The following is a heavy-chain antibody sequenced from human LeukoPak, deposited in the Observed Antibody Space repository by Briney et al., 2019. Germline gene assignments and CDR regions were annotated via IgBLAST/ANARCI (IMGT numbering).Heavy chain of an antibody. CDR3: ARDFTSQNFFDH. J-gene: IGHJ4*01. Sequence: GGSLRLSCAASGFTFGSYAMSWVRQAPGKGLEWVSSSGHGVTYYADSVKGRFTISRDDAKNSLFLQMNNLRAEDTAIYYCARDFTSQNFFDHWGQGTLVTVSS. D-gene: IGHD2/OR15-2a*01. CDR1: GFTFGSYA. V-gene: IGHV3-21*01. CDR2: SGHGVT.